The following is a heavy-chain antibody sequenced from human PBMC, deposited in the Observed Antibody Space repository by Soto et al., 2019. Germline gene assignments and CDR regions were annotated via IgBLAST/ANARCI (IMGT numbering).Heavy chain of an antibody. D-gene: IGHD3-10*01. CDR2: NDPWSGDR. Sequence: QVQLVQSGAELKKPGASVRVSCKPSGYTFTDLYIHWVRQAHGQGLEWMGWNDPWSGDRRNTQEFQSRVTMSRDTSTSTVYRELNSLTSDDTSVYYCARDNYGPLDYWGQGTLVTVSS. V-gene: IGHV1-2*02. CDR1: GYTFTDLY. CDR3: ARDNYGPLDY. J-gene: IGHJ4*02.